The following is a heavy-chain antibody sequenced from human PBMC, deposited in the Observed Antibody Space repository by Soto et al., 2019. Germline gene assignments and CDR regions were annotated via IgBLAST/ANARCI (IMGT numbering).Heavy chain of an antibody. CDR1: GFTFSSYW. CDR2: INSDGSST. D-gene: IGHD5-12*01. J-gene: IGHJ3*02. Sequence: GGSLRLSCAASGFTFSSYWMHWVRQAPGKGLVWVSRINSDGSSTSYADSVKGRFTISRDNAKNTLYLQMNSLRAEDTAVYYCARKGRYSGNDVGIGAFDIWGQGTMVTVSS. V-gene: IGHV3-74*01. CDR3: ARKGRYSGNDVGIGAFDI.